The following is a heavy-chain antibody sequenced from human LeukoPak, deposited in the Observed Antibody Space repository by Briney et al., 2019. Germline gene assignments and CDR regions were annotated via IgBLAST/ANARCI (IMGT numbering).Heavy chain of an antibody. CDR1: GGSINRTTYY. J-gene: IGHJ6*03. V-gene: IGHV4-39*07. CDR3: V. Sequence: SETLSLTCTVSGGSINRTTYYWGWIRQPPGKGLEWIGSMYYSGSPYYNPSLKSRVTISVDTSKNQFSLNRISVTAADTAYYMDVWGKRTTVTGSS. CDR2: MYYSGSP.